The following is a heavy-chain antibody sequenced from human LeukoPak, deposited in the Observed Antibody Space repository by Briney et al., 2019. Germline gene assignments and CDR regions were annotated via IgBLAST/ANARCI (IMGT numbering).Heavy chain of an antibody. CDR1: EFTFGSYA. CDR2: IYGGGGTT. V-gene: IGHV3-23*01. CDR3: ARASIGVGGTFDY. D-gene: IGHD6-19*01. J-gene: IGHJ4*02. Sequence: GGSLRLSCAASEFTFGSYAMQWVRQAPGKGLEWVSFIYGGGGTTFYADSVKGRFTISRDNSKNTLYLQMNSLRAEDTALYYCARASIGVGGTFDYWGQGTLVTVSS.